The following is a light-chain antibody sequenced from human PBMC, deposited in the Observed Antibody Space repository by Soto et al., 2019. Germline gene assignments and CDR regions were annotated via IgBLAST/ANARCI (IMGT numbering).Light chain of an antibody. V-gene: IGLV1-44*01. CDR2: SNN. CDR3: AAWDDSLNGVV. Sequence: QSVLTQPPSASETPGQRVTISCSGRTSNIGRNTVNWYQQLPGTAPKLLIHSNNQRPSGVPDRFSGSKSGTSASLAISGLQSEDEADYYCAAWDDSLNGVVFGGGTKVTVL. CDR1: TSNIGRNT. J-gene: IGLJ3*02.